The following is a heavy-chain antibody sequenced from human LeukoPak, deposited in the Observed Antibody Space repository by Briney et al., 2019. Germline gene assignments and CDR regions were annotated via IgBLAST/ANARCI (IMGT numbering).Heavy chain of an antibody. D-gene: IGHD2-15*01. V-gene: IGHV1-18*01. CDR3: ARDPDLGYCSGGSCRLDFDY. Sequence: ASVKVSCKASGYTFTSYGISWVRQAPGQGLEWMGWISAYNGSTNYAQKLQGRVTMTTDTSTSTAYMELRSLRSDDTAVYYCARDPDLGYCSGGSCRLDFDYWGQGTLVTVSS. J-gene: IGHJ4*02. CDR2: ISAYNGST. CDR1: GYTFTSYG.